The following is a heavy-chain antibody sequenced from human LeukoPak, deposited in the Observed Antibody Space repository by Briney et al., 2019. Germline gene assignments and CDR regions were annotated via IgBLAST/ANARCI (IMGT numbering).Heavy chain of an antibody. CDR1: GFTFSSYA. CDR3: ARSYYPLYYYYYMDV. V-gene: IGHV3-30-3*01. Sequence: GGSLRLSCAASGFTFSSYAMHWVRQAPGKGLEWVAVISYDGSNKYYADSVKGRFTISRDNSKNTLYLQMNSLRAEDTAVYYCARSYYPLYYYYYMDVWGKGTTVTVSS. CDR2: ISYDGSNK. J-gene: IGHJ6*03. D-gene: IGHD1-26*01.